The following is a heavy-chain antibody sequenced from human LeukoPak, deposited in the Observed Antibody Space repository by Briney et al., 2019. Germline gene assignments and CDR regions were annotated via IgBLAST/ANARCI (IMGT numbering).Heavy chain of an antibody. J-gene: IGHJ5*02. D-gene: IGHD2-21*02. V-gene: IGHV3-30*18. CDR2: ISYDGSNK. Sequence: GGSLRLSCAASGFTFSSYGMHWVRQAPGKGLEWVAVISYDGSNKYYADSVKGRFTISRDNSENTLYLQMNSLRAEDTAVYYCAKDRGAAYCGGDCSYNWFDPWGQGTLVTVSS. CDR3: AKDRGAAYCGGDCSYNWFDP. CDR1: GFTFSSYG.